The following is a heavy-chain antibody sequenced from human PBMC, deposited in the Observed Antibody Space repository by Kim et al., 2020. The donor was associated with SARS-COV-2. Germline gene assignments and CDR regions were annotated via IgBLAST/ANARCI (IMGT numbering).Heavy chain of an antibody. CDR1: EDTFNNYP. Sequence: ASVKVSCKASEDTFNNYPINWVRQAPGQGLEWVGWINSRTGNPTIAQGLAGRLVFSLETSFRTTYLQINELMVDDTARYFCSRVAGAYGGGCDIWGQVSM. CDR3: SRVAGAYGGGCDI. D-gene: IGHD4-17*01. CDR2: INSRTGNP. V-gene: IGHV7-4-1*02. J-gene: IGHJ3*02.